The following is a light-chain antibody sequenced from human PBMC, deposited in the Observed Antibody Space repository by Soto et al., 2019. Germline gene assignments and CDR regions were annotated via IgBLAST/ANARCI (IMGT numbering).Light chain of an antibody. J-gene: IGLJ3*02. CDR3: QSFDSGLRGEV. CDR2: GNS. CDR1: SSNIGAGYV. V-gene: IGLV1-40*01. Sequence: QSVLTQPPSVSGAPGQRVTISCTGSSSNIGAGYVVHWYQHLPGTAPRLLIYGNSNRPSGVPDRFSGSKSGTSASLAITGLQTEDDADYYCQSFDSGLRGEVFGGGTQLTVL.